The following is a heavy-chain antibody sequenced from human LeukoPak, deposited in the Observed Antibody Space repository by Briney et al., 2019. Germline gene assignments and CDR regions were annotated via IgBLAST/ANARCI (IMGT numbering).Heavy chain of an antibody. D-gene: IGHD3-3*01. CDR3: ARTYDFWSGSYYFDY. V-gene: IGHV3-23*01. J-gene: IGHJ4*02. CDR2: ISGSGGNT. CDR1: GFTVSSNY. Sequence: PGGSLRLSCAASGFTVSSNYMSWVRQAPGKGLEWVSGISGSGGNTYYADSVKGRFTISRDNSKNTMYVQMKSLRVEDTAVYYCARTYDFWSGSYYFDYWGQGTLVTVPS.